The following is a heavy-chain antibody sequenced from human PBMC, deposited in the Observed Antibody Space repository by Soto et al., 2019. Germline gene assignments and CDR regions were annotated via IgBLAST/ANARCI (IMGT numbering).Heavy chain of an antibody. CDR1: GFTFGDSY. CDR3: VRGGGGGLFDP. CDR2: ISPGSRYP. D-gene: IGHD2-15*01. V-gene: IGHV3-11*06. Sequence: PGGSLRLSCAVSGFTFGDSYMSWIRRAPGKGLEWLSYISPGSRYPAYADSVKGRFTISRDNAKRSLYLQMMSLTAEDTAIYYCVRGGGGGLFDPWGQGTMVPVSS. J-gene: IGHJ5*02.